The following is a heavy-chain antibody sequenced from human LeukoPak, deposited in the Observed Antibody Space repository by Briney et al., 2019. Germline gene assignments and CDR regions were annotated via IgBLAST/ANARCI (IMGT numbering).Heavy chain of an antibody. V-gene: IGHV3-7*01. D-gene: IGHD4-17*01. J-gene: IGHJ3*02. CDR3: ARYGLGDTFDI. Sequence: GGSLRLSGAASGLTLRSYWRSGVRQAPGKGLEWMTSIKQDGSETRYVDSVKGRFTIFRDNTKTSLFLHMNSLRAEDTAVYYCARYGLGDTFDIWGQGTVVTVSS. CDR2: IKQDGSET. CDR1: GLTLRSYW.